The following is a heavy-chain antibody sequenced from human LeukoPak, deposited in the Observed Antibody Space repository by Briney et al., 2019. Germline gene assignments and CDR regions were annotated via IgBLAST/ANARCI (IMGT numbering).Heavy chain of an antibody. CDR3: AGCDYYGSGNYFPDAFDI. Sequence: GGSLRLSCEVSGFILSNYWMSWVRQAPGKGLEWVANIKQDGSEKYYVDSVKGRFTISRDNAKNSLYLQMNSLRAEDTAVYYCAGCDYYGSGNYFPDAFDIWGQGTMVTVSS. CDR1: GFILSNYW. V-gene: IGHV3-7*01. D-gene: IGHD3-10*01. J-gene: IGHJ3*02. CDR2: IKQDGSEK.